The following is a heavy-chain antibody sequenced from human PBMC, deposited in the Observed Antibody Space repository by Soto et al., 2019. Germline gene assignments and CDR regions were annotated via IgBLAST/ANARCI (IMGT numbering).Heavy chain of an antibody. CDR2: IYWDDDK. Sequence: SGPTLVNPTQTLTLACTFSGFSLSTSGVGVGWIRQPPGKALEWLALIYWDDDKRYSPSLKSRLTITKDTSKNQVVLTMTNMDPVDTATYYCAHLLLVYAIPGAFDIWGQGTMVTVSS. V-gene: IGHV2-5*02. CDR1: GFSLSTSGVG. CDR3: AHLLLVYAIPGAFDI. J-gene: IGHJ3*02. D-gene: IGHD2-8*01.